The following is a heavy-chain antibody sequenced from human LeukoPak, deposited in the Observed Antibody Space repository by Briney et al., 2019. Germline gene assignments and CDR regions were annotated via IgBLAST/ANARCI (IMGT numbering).Heavy chain of an antibody. J-gene: IGHJ4*02. Sequence: PGGSLRLSCAASGFTFSSYWMSWVRQAPGKGLEWVSAISGSGGSTYYADSVKGRFTISRDNSKNTLYLQMNSLRAEDTAVYYCANSDWRGRATGRFDYWGQGTLVTVSS. CDR1: GFTFSSYW. D-gene: IGHD3/OR15-3a*01. CDR2: ISGSGGST. V-gene: IGHV3-23*01. CDR3: ANSDWRGRATGRFDY.